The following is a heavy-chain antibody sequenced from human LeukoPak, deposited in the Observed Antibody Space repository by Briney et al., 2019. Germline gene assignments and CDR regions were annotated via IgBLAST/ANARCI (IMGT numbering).Heavy chain of an antibody. J-gene: IGHJ4*02. V-gene: IGHV5-51*01. CDR2: IYPGDSDT. Sequence: GESLQISCKGSGYSFSSYWINWVRQMPGKGLEWMGIIYPGDSDTRYSPSFQGQVTISADKSTSTAFLQWSSLKTSDTAMYYCARGADLWSGFSSYYFDYWGQGTLVTVSS. CDR3: ARGADLWSGFSSYYFDY. CDR1: GYSFSSYW. D-gene: IGHD3-3*01.